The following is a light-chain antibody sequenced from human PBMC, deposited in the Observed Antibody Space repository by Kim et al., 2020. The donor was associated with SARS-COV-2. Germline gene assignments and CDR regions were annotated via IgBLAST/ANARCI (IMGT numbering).Light chain of an antibody. CDR2: NTN. J-gene: IGLJ3*02. CDR3: AMYISSGIWV. CDR1: SGSVSSTYY. V-gene: IGLV8-61*01. Sequence: GGQVTLTCGLTSGSVSSTYYPSWYQQAPGQAPRTLIYNTNTRSSGVPDRFSGSILGNKAALTITGAQADDECDYYCAMYISSGIWVFGGGTKLTVL.